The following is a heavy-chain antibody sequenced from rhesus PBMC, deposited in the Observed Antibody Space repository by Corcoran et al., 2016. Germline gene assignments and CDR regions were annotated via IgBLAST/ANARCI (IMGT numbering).Heavy chain of an antibody. CDR1: GFTFGSYY. J-gene: IGHJ4*01. Sequence: EVQLVESGGGLVQPGGSLRLSCTGSGFTFGSYYMYWVRQAPGKGLEWVSVINTGGGSTWYTDSVKGRFTISKENAKNTLYLQMDSLRAEDTAVYYCARGVAAAGQYYFDYWGQGVLVTVSS. CDR3: ARGVAAAGQYYFDY. CDR2: INTGGGST. V-gene: IGHV3-8*01. D-gene: IGHD6-25*01.